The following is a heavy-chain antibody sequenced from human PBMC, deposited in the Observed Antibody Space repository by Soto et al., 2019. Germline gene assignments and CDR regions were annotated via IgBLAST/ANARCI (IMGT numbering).Heavy chain of an antibody. CDR1: GFTFSSYG. J-gene: IGHJ6*02. Sequence: QVQLVESGGGVVQPGRSLRLSCAASGFTFSSYGMHWVRQAPGKGLEWVAVISYDGSNKYYADSVKGRFTISRDNSKNTLYLQMNSLRAEDTAVYYCAKDRDSYGFHYYYGMDVWGQGTTVTVSS. D-gene: IGHD5-18*01. CDR3: AKDRDSYGFHYYYGMDV. CDR2: ISYDGSNK. V-gene: IGHV3-30*18.